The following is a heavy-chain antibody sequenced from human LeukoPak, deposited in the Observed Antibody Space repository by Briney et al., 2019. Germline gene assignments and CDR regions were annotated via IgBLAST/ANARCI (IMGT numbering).Heavy chain of an antibody. CDR3: ARGEGYCSGGSCYPNWFDP. CDR1: GYTFTSYD. J-gene: IGHJ5*02. D-gene: IGHD2-15*01. CDR2: MNPDSGNT. Sequence: ASVKVSCKASGYTFTSYDINWVRQATGQGLEWMGWMNPDSGNTGYAQKFQGRVTMTRNTSISTAYMELSSLRSEDTAVYYCARGEGYCSGGSCYPNWFDPWGQGTLVTVSS. V-gene: IGHV1-8*01.